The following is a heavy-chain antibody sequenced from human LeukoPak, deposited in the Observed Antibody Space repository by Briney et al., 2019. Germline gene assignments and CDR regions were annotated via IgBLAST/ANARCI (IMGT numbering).Heavy chain of an antibody. CDR3: ATIGVYSSSRLWGY. CDR2: IIPILGIA. Sequence: SVKVSCKASGGTFSSYAISWVRQAPGQGLEWMGRIIPILGIANYAQKFQGRVTITADKSTSTAYMELSSLRSEDTAVYYCATIGVYSSSRLWGYWGQGTLVTVSS. V-gene: IGHV1-69*04. J-gene: IGHJ4*02. D-gene: IGHD6-6*01. CDR1: GGTFSSYA.